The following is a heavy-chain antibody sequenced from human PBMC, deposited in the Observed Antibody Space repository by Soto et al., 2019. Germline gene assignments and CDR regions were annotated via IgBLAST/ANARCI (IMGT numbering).Heavy chain of an antibody. CDR3: AHHPYYGLGSYSFDY. CDR2: IYWDDDK. CDR1: GFSLTTSGVG. Sequence: QITLKESGPTLVRPTQTLTLTCTFSGFSLTTSGVGVGWIRQPPGKALEWLAVIYWDDDKRYSSSLKSRLTITKATSNNQVVRTTTNMDPVDTPPYFCAHHPYYGLGSYSFDYWGQGTLVTVSS. J-gene: IGHJ4*02. D-gene: IGHD3-10*01. V-gene: IGHV2-5*02.